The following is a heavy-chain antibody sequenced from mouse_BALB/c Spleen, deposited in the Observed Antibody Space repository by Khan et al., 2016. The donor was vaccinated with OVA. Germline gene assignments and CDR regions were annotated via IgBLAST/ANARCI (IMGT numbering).Heavy chain of an antibody. CDR3: ASGRLLRRYPDYFDY. CDR2: ISYSGST. J-gene: IGHJ2*01. D-gene: IGHD1-1*01. CDR1: GYSITSDYA. Sequence: EVQLQESGPGLLKPSQSLSLTCTVTGYSITSDYAWNWIRQFPGNQLEWMAYISYSGSTTYSPSLRSRISITRDTSKNQSFLQLNSVTTEDTAKYYWASGRLLRRYPDYFDYWGQGTTLTVSS. V-gene: IGHV3-2*02.